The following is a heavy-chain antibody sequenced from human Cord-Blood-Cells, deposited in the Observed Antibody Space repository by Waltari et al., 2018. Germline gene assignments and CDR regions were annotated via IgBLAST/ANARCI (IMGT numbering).Heavy chain of an antibody. CDR2: ISYDGSNK. CDR3: ARAAVATWYFDY. D-gene: IGHD5-12*01. V-gene: IGHV3-30-3*01. Sequence: QVQLVESGGGVCQPGRYRRTPCAASGLTFRRFDLHWVRQAPGKGLEWVAFISYDGSNKYYADSVKGRFTISRDNSKNTLYLQMNSLRAEDTAVYYCARAAVATWYFDYWGQGTLVTVSS. CDR1: GLTFRRFD. J-gene: IGHJ4*02.